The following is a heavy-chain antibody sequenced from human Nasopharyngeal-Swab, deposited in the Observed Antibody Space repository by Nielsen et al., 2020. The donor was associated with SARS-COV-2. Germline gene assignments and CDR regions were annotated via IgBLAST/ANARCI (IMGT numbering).Heavy chain of an antibody. Sequence: SETLSLTCTVSGGSISSGSYYWSWIRQPAGKGLEWIGRIYTSGSTNYNPSLKSRVTISVDTSKNQFSLKLSSVTAADTAVYYCARGRMWHWYFDHWGRGTLVTVSS. V-gene: IGHV4-61*02. D-gene: IGHD2-21*01. J-gene: IGHJ2*01. CDR3: ARGRMWHWYFDH. CDR1: GGSISSGSYY. CDR2: IYTSGST.